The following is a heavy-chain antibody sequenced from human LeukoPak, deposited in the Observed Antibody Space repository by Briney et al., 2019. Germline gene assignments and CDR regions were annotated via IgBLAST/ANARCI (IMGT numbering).Heavy chain of an antibody. D-gene: IGHD4-17*01. CDR2: ISYDGSNK. V-gene: IGHV3-30-3*01. CDR3: AREYGVPPDYGDRYDAFDI. CDR1: GFTFSSYA. Sequence: GGSLRLSCAASGFTFSSYAMHWVRQAPGKGLEWVAVISYDGSNKYYADSVKGRFTISRDNSKNTLYLQMNSLRAEDTAVYYCAREYGVPPDYGDRYDAFDIWGQGTMVTVSS. J-gene: IGHJ3*02.